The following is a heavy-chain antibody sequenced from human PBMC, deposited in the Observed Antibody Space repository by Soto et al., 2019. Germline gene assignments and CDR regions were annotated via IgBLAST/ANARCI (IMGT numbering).Heavy chain of an antibody. D-gene: IGHD3-10*01. CDR1: GFTFSQFG. CDR2: ISFDGRET. J-gene: IGHJ4*02. CDR3: AKKMNGVTSIPCNSDY. V-gene: IGHV3-30*18. Sequence: QVQLVESGGGVVQPGRSLRLSCSASGFTFSQFGMHWVRRTPGKGLEWVAVISFDGRETYYSDSVKGRFTISRDNSKNTLYRQVNSLRADDTAVYYCAKKMNGVTSIPCNSDYWGQGTLVTVSS.